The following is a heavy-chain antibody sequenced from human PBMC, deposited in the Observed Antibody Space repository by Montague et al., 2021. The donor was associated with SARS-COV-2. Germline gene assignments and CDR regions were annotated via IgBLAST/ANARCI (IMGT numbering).Heavy chain of an antibody. CDR3: ARGGEWSSSSLPDY. D-gene: IGHD6-6*01. J-gene: IGHJ4*02. CDR2: IGIGGDT. CDR1: GFTFGGYD. V-gene: IGHV3-13*04. Sequence: SLRLSCAASGFTFGGYDMNWVRQAPGKGLEWVPAIGIGGDTYYLGSVKSRFIISRENAKNSLYLQMNSLRVGDTAVYYCARGGEWSSSSLPDYWGQGTLVTVSS.